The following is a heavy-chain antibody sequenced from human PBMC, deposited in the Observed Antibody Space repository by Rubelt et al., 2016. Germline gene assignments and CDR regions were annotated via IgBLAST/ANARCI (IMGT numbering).Heavy chain of an antibody. CDR2: IYSGGST. V-gene: IGHV3-53*01. Sequence: GRGLEWVSVIYSGGSTYYADSVKGRFTISRDNSKNTLYLQMNSLRAEDTAVYYCATSFTMIWGQGTLVTVSS. D-gene: IGHD3-22*01. J-gene: IGHJ4*02. CDR3: ATSFTMI.